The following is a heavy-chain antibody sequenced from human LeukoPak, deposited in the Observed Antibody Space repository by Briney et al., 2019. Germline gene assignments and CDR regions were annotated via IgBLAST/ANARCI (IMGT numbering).Heavy chain of an antibody. V-gene: IGHV1-2*02. CDR2: INPNSGGT. CDR3: ARDLLASEAYYYYYMDV. J-gene: IGHJ6*03. Sequence: ASVKVSCKASGYTFTGYYMQWVRQAPGQELEWMGWINPNSGGTKYAPKFQGRVTMTRDTSSSTAYMELSSLSSDDTAVYYCARDLLASEAYYYYYMDVWGKGTTVTVSS. CDR1: GYTFTGYY. D-gene: IGHD3-10*01.